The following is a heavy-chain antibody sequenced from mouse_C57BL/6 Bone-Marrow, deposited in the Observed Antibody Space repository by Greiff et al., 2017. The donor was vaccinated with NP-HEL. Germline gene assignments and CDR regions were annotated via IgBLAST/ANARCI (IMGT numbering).Heavy chain of an antibody. CDR3: ARDRAVVAFYWYFDV. D-gene: IGHD1-1*01. V-gene: IGHV1-54*01. CDR1: GYAFTNYL. Sequence: QVQLKESGAELVRPGTSVKVSCKASGYAFTNYLIEWVKQRPGQGLEWIGVINPGSGGTNYNEKFKGKATLTADKSSSTAYMQLSSLTSEDSAVYFCARDRAVVAFYWYFDVWGTGTTVTVSS. J-gene: IGHJ1*03. CDR2: INPGSGGT.